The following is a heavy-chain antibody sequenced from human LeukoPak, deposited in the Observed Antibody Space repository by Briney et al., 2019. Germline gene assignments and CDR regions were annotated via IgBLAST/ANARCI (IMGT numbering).Heavy chain of an antibody. D-gene: IGHD3-22*01. Sequence: GGSLRLSCAASGFTFSSCAMSWVRQAPGKGLDWVSAISTSGGRTFYADSVKGRFTISRDNSKNTLYLQMNSLRAEDTAVYYCAKASAMIVVVSKHFDYWGQGTLVTVSS. J-gene: IGHJ4*02. CDR3: AKASAMIVVVSKHFDY. V-gene: IGHV3-23*01. CDR2: ISTSGGRT. CDR1: GFTFSSCA.